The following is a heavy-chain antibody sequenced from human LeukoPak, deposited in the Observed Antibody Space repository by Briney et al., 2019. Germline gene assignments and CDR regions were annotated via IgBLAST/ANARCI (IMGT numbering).Heavy chain of an antibody. CDR1: GFTFSNNW. D-gene: IGHD3-22*01. V-gene: IGHV3-74*01. Sequence: QPGGSLRLSCAASGFTFSNNWMHWVRQAPGKGLVWVSRINSDGRTTTYADSVKGRFTISRGNAKNTLYLQMNSLRAEDTAVYYCAMIKEGWGQGTLVTVSS. CDR3: AMIKEG. J-gene: IGHJ4*02. CDR2: INSDGRTT.